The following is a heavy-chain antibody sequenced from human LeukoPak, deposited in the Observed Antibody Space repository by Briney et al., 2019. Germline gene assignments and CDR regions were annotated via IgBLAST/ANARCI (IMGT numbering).Heavy chain of an antibody. Sequence: GASVKVSCKASGYTFTSYAMNWVRQAPGQGLEWMGWINTNTGNPTYAQGFTGRFVFSLDTSVSTAYLQISSLKAEDTAVYYCARIIVGATRTTNWFDPWGQGTLVTVSS. D-gene: IGHD1-26*01. J-gene: IGHJ5*02. CDR1: GYTFTSYA. CDR2: INTNTGNP. CDR3: ARIIVGATRTTNWFDP. V-gene: IGHV7-4-1*02.